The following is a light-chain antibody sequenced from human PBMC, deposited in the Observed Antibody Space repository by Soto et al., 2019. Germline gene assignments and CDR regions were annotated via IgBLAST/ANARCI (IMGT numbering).Light chain of an antibody. CDR1: RSDVGGYNY. J-gene: IGLJ3*02. V-gene: IGLV2-14*01. Sequence: QSALTQPASVSGSPGQSITISCTGTRSDVGGYNYVSWYQQHPGKAPKLMIYEVSNRPSGVSNRFSGSKSGNTDSLTISGRQAEDEADYYCSSSTSSSTWVFGGGTKLTVL. CDR2: EVS. CDR3: SSSTSSSTWV.